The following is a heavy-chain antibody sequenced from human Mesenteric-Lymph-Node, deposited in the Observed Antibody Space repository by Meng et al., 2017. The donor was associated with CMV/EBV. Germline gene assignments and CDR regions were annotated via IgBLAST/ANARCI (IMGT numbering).Heavy chain of an antibody. CDR2: IRSKAYGGTT. CDR3: SRAAYCSSNSCYYYGMDV. V-gene: IGHV3-49*04. J-gene: IGHJ6*02. D-gene: IGHD2-2*01. Sequence: GGSLRLSCTASGFTFGDYAMSWVRQAPGKGLEWVGFIRSKAYGGTTEYAASVKGRFTISRDDSKSIAYLQMNSLKTEDTAVYYCSRAAYCSSNSCYYYGMDVWGQGTTVTVSS. CDR1: GFTFGDYA.